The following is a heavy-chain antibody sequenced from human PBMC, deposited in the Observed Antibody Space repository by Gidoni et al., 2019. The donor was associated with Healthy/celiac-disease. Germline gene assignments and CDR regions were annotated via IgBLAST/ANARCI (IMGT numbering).Heavy chain of an antibody. D-gene: IGHD1-1*01. Sequence: QVQLVESGGGVVQPGRSLSLSCAPSGFTFSSYGMHWVRQAPGKGLEWVAVISYDGSNKYYADSVKGRFTISRDNSKNTLYLQMNSLRAEDTAVYYCASSTGTALPNIYYMDVWGKGTTVTVSS. CDR1: GFTFSSYG. J-gene: IGHJ6*03. CDR3: ASSTGTALPNIYYMDV. CDR2: ISYDGSNK. V-gene: IGHV3-30*03.